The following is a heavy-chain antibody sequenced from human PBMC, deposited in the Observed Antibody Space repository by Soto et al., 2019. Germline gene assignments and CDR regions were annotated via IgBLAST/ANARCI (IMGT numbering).Heavy chain of an antibody. J-gene: IGHJ4*02. V-gene: IGHV5-51*01. D-gene: IGHD2-2*01. CDR2: IYPGDSDT. CDR3: ARLPLRRHQIRYYFDY. CDR1: GYSFTSYW. Sequence: GESLKISCKGSGYSFTSYWIGWVRQMPGKGLEWMGIIYPGDSDTRYSPSFQGQVTISADKSISTAYLQWSSLKASDTAMYYCARLPLRRHQIRYYFDYWGQGTLVTVSS.